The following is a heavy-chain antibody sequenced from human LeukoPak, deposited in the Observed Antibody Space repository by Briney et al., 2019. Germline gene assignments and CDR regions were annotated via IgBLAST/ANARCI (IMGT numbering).Heavy chain of an antibody. J-gene: IGHJ4*02. Sequence: SETLSLTCAVYGGSFSGYYWSWIRQPPGKGLEWIGEINHSGSTNYNPSLKSRVTISVDTSKNQFSLKLSSVTAADTAVYYCARGYSSSWPLHFDYWGQGTLVTVSS. CDR1: GGSFSGYY. D-gene: IGHD6-13*01. V-gene: IGHV4-34*01. CDR3: ARGYSSSWPLHFDY. CDR2: INHSGST.